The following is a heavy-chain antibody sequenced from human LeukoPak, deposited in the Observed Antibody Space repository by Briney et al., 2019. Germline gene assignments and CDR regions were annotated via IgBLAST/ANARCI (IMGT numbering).Heavy chain of an antibody. D-gene: IGHD3-3*01. CDR3: AKDQGFGVVISRADY. CDR2: ISGSGGST. CDR1: GFTFSIYA. J-gene: IGHJ4*02. V-gene: IGHV3-23*01. Sequence: GGSLRLSCAASGFTFSIYAMSWVRQAPGKGLEWVSAISGSGGSTYYADSVKGRFTISRDNSKSTLYLQMNSLRAEDTAVYYCAKDQGFGVVISRADYWGQGTLVTVSS.